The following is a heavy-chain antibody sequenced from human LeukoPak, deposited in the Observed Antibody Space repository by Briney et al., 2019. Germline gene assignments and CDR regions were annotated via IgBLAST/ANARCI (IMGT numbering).Heavy chain of an antibody. V-gene: IGHV1-69*05. J-gene: IGHJ4*02. Sequence: SVKVSCKASGGTFSNYAINWVRQAPGQGLEWMGGIIPLFGTANYAQKFQGRVTMTRNTSISTAYMELSSLRSEDTAVYYCARATGKDILTGRKLDCWGQGTLVSVSS. CDR1: GGTFSNYA. CDR3: ARATGKDILTGRKLDC. D-gene: IGHD3-9*01. CDR2: IIPLFGTA.